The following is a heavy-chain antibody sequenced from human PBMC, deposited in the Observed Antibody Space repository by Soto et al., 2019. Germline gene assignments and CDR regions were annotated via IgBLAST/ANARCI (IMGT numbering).Heavy chain of an antibody. V-gene: IGHV3-23*01. CDR3: ARRGSGRNYDY. CDR1: GFTFSSYA. CDR2: ISGSGGST. J-gene: IGHJ4*02. D-gene: IGHD1-26*01. Sequence: EVQLLESGGGLVQPGGSLRLSCAASGFTFSSYAMRGVRQAPVKGLEWVSAISGSGGSTDYADSVKGRFTISRDNSKNTLYLQMNSLRAEDTAVYYCARRGSGRNYDYWGQGTLVTVSS.